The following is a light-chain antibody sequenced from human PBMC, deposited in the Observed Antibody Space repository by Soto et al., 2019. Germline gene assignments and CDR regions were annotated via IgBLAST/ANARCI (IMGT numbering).Light chain of an antibody. Sequence: DIQMTQCPSTLSASVGDRVTITCRASQSISSWLAWYQQKPGKAPKLLIYKASSLESGVPSRFSGSGSGTEFTLTISSLQPDDFATYYCQQYNSYPETFGQGTKVEIK. CDR2: KAS. CDR3: QQYNSYPET. V-gene: IGKV1-5*03. CDR1: QSISSW. J-gene: IGKJ1*01.